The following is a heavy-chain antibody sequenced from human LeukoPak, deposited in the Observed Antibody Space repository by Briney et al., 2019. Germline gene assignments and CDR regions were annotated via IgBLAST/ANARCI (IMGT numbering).Heavy chain of an antibody. CDR1: GGSISSYY. CDR3: ASGGYCGSASCYPNWFDP. D-gene: IGHD2-2*01. V-gene: IGHV4-59*01. CDR2: ISYSGST. J-gene: IGHJ5*02. Sequence: SQTLSLTCTVSGGSISSYYWSWIRQPPGKGLEWIGYISYSGSTNYNPSLKSRVTMSLDTSKNQFSLKLSSVTAADTAVYYCASGGYCGSASCYPNWFDPWGRGTLVTVSS.